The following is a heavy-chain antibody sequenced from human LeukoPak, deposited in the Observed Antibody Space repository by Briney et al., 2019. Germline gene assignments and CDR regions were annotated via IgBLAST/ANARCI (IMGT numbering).Heavy chain of an antibody. Sequence: ASVKVSCKASGSTFTRYYIHWVRQAPGQGLDWMGMINPSSGGTRFAQMFQDGVTMTRDTSTSAVYMELSSLTSEDTAMYYCARTYSSSWSYCDSWGQGTLVTVSS. CDR2: INPSSGGT. D-gene: IGHD6-13*01. V-gene: IGHV1-46*01. CDR3: ARTYSSSWSYCDS. J-gene: IGHJ4*02. CDR1: GSTFTRYY.